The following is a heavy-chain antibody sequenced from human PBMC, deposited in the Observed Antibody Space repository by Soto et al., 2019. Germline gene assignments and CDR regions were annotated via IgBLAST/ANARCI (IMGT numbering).Heavy chain of an antibody. D-gene: IGHD3-10*01. J-gene: IGHJ5*02. CDR1: GYTFTSYA. Sequence: QVQLVQSGAEVKKPGASVKVSCKASGYTFTSYAMHLVRQAPGQRLEWMGWINAGNGNTKYSQKFQGRVTSPRDTSASTAYMELSSLRSEDTAVYYCASVGFGGEDWFDPWGQGTLVTVSS. V-gene: IGHV1-3*01. CDR2: INAGNGNT. CDR3: ASVGFGGEDWFDP.